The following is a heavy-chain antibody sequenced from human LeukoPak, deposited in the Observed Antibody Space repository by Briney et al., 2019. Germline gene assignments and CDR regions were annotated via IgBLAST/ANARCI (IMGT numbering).Heavy chain of an antibody. D-gene: IGHD3-10*01. CDR1: GFTFNSYG. V-gene: IGHV3-30*02. J-gene: IGHJ4*02. CDR2: IRYDGSNK. CDR3: AKDPNYYGSGSYAQFDY. Sequence: PGGSLRLSCAASGFTFNSYGMHWVRQAPGKGLEWVAFIRYDGSNKYYADSVKGRFTISRDNSKNTLYLQMSSLRAEDTAVYYCAKDPNYYGSGSYAQFDYWGQGTLVTVSS.